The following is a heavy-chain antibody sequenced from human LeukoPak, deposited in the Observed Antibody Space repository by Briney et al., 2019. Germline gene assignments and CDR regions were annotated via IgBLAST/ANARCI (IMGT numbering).Heavy chain of an antibody. V-gene: IGHV3-11*01. J-gene: IGHJ4*02. CDR1: GFTFSDYY. CDR3: ARDRMATAHFDY. Sequence: PGGSLRLSCAASGFTFSDYYMSWIRQAPGKGLEGVSYISSSGSTIYYADSVKGRFTISRDNAKNSLYLQMNSLRAEDTAVYYCARDRMATAHFDYWGQGTLVTVSS. D-gene: IGHD5-24*01. CDR2: ISSSGSTI.